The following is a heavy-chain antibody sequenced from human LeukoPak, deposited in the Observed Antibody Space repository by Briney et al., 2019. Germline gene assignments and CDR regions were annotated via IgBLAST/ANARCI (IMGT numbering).Heavy chain of an antibody. CDR3: AKMTPVTSFQLLVLDS. V-gene: IGHV4-38-2*02. J-gene: IGHJ4*02. Sequence: PSETLSLTCTVSGYSISSGYYWGWIRQPPGKGLEWIGEISHSGSTNYNPSLESRVTVSVDNSKNQFSLKLSSVTAADTAVYYCAKMTPVTSFQLLVLDSWGPGTLVTISS. D-gene: IGHD4-11*01. CDR2: ISHSGST. CDR1: GYSISSGYY.